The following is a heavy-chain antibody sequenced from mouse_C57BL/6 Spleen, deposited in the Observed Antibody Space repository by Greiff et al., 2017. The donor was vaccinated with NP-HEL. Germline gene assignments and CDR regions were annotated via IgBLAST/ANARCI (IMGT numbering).Heavy chain of an antibody. CDR1: GYTFTSYW. CDR3: ARQAALYYAMDY. V-gene: IGHV1-69*01. Sequence: QQSCKASGYTFTSYWMHWVKQRPGQGLEWIGEIDPSDRYTNYNQKFKGKSTLTVDKSSSTAYMQLSSLTSEDSAVYYCARQAALYYAMDYWGQGTSVTVSS. CDR2: IDPSDRYT. J-gene: IGHJ4*01. D-gene: IGHD3-2*02.